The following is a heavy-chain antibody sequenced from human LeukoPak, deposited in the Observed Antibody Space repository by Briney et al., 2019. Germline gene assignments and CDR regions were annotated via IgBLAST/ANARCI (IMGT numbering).Heavy chain of an antibody. J-gene: IGHJ4*02. CDR1: GFTFSSYS. D-gene: IGHD6-13*01. CDR2: ISSRSSYI. CDR3: ARVLAAAGTLHFDH. Sequence: KPGGSLRLSCAASGFTFSSYSMNWDRQAPGTGLEWVSSISSRSSYIYYADSVKGRFTISRDDAKNSLNLQMNSLRAEDTAVYYCARVLAAAGTLHFDHWGQGVLVSVSS. V-gene: IGHV3-21*01.